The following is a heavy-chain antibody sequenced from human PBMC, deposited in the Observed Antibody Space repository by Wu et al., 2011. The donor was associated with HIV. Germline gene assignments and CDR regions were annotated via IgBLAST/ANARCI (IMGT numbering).Heavy chain of an antibody. J-gene: IGHJ4*02. Sequence: VQLVQSGAEVKKPGASVKVSCKASGYTFTGYYMHWVRQAPGEGLEWLGLIDPEDGGTKFADRFRGRVTITADTSTNTAYMELSGLKFEDTAVYYCARRGNNGAGPFDYWGQGTQVLVSS. CDR2: IDPEDGGT. D-gene: IGHD1-26*01. V-gene: IGHV1-69-2*01. CDR3: ARRGNNGAGPFDY. CDR1: GYTFTGYY.